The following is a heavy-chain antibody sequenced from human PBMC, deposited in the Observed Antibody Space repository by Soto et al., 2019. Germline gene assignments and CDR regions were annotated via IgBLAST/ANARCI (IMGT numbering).Heavy chain of an antibody. CDR3: AKDATRRPGDHIDY. Sequence: QVQLVESGGGVVQPGRSLRLSCAASGFTFSAYGMHWVRQAPGKGLEWVAVISHDGDYTYFADSVKGRFTISRDNSKSTLYLQMDSLRTEDTALYYCAKDATRRPGDHIDYWGQGTLVTVSS. CDR2: ISHDGDYT. J-gene: IGHJ4*02. V-gene: IGHV3-30*18. CDR1: GFTFSAYG.